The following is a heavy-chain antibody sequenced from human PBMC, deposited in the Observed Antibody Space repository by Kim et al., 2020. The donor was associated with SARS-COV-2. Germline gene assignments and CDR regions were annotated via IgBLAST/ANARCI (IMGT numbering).Heavy chain of an antibody. D-gene: IGHD5-18*01. V-gene: IGHV3-30*02. Sequence: DSVQGRFTISRDNSKNTLYLQMNRLRAEDTAVYYCAKARRYSYGFEAFDIWGQGTMVTVSS. J-gene: IGHJ3*02. CDR3: AKARRYSYGFEAFDI.